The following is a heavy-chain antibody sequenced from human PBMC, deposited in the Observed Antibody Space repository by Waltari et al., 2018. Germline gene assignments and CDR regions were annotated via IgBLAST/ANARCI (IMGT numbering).Heavy chain of an antibody. CDR3: ASALYGSGSYYSY. CDR2: IYYSGST. J-gene: IGHJ4*02. D-gene: IGHD3-10*01. CDR1: GCSISSYY. Sequence: QVQLQESGPGLVKPSETLSLTCPVSGCSISSYYLSWLRQPPGKGLEWIGYIYYSGSTNYNPSLKSRVTISVDTSKNQFSLKLSSVTAADTAVYYCASALYGSGSYYSYWGQGTLVTVSS. V-gene: IGHV4-59*01.